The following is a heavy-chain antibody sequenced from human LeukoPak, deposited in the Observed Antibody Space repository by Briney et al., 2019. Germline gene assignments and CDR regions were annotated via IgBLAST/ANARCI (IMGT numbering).Heavy chain of an antibody. D-gene: IGHD3-10*01. V-gene: IGHV4-39*01. CDR2: IYYSGST. CDR1: GGSMNRTTYY. CDR3: ARRAVQVRFFDL. Sequence: SETLSLTCTVSGGSMNRTTYYWDWIRQPPGKGLEWIGSIYYSGSTYYNPSLKSRVTISVDTSKNQFSLKLSSVTAADTAVYYCARRAVQVRFFDLWGRGTLVTVSS. J-gene: IGHJ2*01.